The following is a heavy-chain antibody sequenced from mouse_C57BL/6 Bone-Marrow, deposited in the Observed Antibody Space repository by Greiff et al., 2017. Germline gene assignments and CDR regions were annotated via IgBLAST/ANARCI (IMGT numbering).Heavy chain of an antibody. Sequence: QVQLQQPGAELVKPGASVKLSCKASGYTFTSYWMQWVKQRPGQGLEWIGEIDPSDSYTNYNQKFKGKATLTVDTSSSTAYMQLSSLTSEDSAVYYCARSPPRPAYYAMDYWGQGTSVTVSS. CDR1: GYTFTSYW. V-gene: IGHV1-50*01. D-gene: IGHD3-3*01. J-gene: IGHJ4*01. CDR3: ARSPPRPAYYAMDY. CDR2: IDPSDSYT.